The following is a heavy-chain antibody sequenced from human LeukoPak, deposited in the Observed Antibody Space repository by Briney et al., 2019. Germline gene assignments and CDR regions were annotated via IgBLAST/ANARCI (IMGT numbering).Heavy chain of an antibody. J-gene: IGHJ5*02. CDR2: LTSGDTP. CDR1: GFTFSSYG. V-gene: IGHV3-23*01. CDR3: AKAVHSSSWGNRFDP. D-gene: IGHD6-13*01. Sequence: PGGSLRLSCAASGFTFSSYGMSWVRQAPGKGLEWLSGLTSGDTPYYADSVKGRLTISRDNSKNTVYLQMNSLRAEDTAVYYCAKAVHSSSWGNRFDPWGQGTLVSVSS.